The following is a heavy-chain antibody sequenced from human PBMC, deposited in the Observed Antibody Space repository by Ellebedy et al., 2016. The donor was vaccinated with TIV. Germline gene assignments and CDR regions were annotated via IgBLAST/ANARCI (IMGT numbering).Heavy chain of an antibody. CDR3: ASRSYGDYEYWFDP. J-gene: IGHJ5*02. Sequence: MPGGSLRLSCTVPGGSISIYYWSWIRQPPGKGLEWIGYIYYSGSTNYNPSLKSRVTISVDTSKNQFSLKLSSVTAADTAVYYCASRSYGDYEYWFDPWGQGTLVTVSS. CDR1: GGSISIYY. CDR2: IYYSGST. D-gene: IGHD4-17*01. V-gene: IGHV4-59*08.